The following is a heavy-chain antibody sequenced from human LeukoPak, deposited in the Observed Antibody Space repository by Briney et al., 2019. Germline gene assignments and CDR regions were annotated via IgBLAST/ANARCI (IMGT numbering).Heavy chain of an antibody. J-gene: IGHJ4*02. CDR2: ISSSSSYI. Sequence: GGSLRLSCAASGFTFSSYSTNWVRQAPGKGLEWVSSISSSSSYIYYADSLKGRFTISRDNAKNSLYLQMNSLRAEDTAVYYCARDPYSGLFDYWGQGTLVTVSS. D-gene: IGHD4-11*01. V-gene: IGHV3-21*01. CDR1: GFTFSSYS. CDR3: ARDPYSGLFDY.